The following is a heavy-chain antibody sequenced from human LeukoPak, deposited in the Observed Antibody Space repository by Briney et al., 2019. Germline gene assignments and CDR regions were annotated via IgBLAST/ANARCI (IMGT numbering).Heavy chain of an antibody. J-gene: IGHJ4*02. Sequence: GGSLRLSCAASGFTFSIYWMSWVRQAPRKGLEWVANIKQDGSERYYVDSVKGRFTLSRDNAKNSLYLQMNSLRAEDTAVYYCARDRWSYDPQGGFDCWGQGTLVTVSS. CDR1: GFTFSIYW. V-gene: IGHV3-7*03. CDR3: ARDRWSYDPQGGFDC. D-gene: IGHD3-22*01. CDR2: IKQDGSER.